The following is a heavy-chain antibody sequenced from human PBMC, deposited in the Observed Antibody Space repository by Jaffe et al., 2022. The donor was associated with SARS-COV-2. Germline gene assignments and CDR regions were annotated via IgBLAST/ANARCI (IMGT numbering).Heavy chain of an antibody. J-gene: IGHJ6*02. CDR3: ATIPYDFWSGIYYYYGMDV. D-gene: IGHD3-3*01. CDR1: GFTFSSYG. CDR2: ISYDGSNK. Sequence: QVQLVESGGGVVQPGRSLRLSCAASGFTFSSYGMHWVRQAPGKGLEWVAVISYDGSNKYYADSVKGRFTISRDNSKNTLYLQMNSLRAEDTAVYYCATIPYDFWSGIYYYYGMDVWGQGTTVTVSS. V-gene: IGHV3-30*03.